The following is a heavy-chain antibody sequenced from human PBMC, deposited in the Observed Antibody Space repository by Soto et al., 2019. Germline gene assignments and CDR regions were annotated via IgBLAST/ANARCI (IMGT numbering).Heavy chain of an antibody. CDR1: GFTFSSYA. CDR3: AGCNNYDILTGPGT. Sequence: PVGSLRLSCAASGFTFSSYAMHWVRQAPGKGLEWVAVISYDGSNKYYADSVKGRFTISRDNSKNTLYLQMNSLRAEDTAVYYCAGCNNYDILTGPGTWGQGTLVTVSS. J-gene: IGHJ5*02. V-gene: IGHV3-30-3*02. D-gene: IGHD3-9*01. CDR2: ISYDGSNK.